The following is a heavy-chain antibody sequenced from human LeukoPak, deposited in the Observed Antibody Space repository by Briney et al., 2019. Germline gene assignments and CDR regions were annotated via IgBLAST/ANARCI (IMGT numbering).Heavy chain of an antibody. J-gene: IGHJ5*02. CDR1: GFTFSSYA. CDR3: ARDPTRDSSGYNWFDP. Sequence: RGGSLRLSCAASGFTFSSYAMSWVRQAPGKGLEWVAVISYDGGNKYYADSVKGRFTISRDNSKNTLYLQMNSLRAEDTAVYYCARDPTRDSSGYNWFDPWGQGTLVTVSS. CDR2: ISYDGGNK. D-gene: IGHD3-22*01. V-gene: IGHV3-30*03.